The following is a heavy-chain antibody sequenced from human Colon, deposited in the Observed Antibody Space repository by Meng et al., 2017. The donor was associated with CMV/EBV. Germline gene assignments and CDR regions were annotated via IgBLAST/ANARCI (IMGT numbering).Heavy chain of an antibody. J-gene: IGHJ4*02. V-gene: IGHV3-30*02. CDR3: ARDKGVRTFDT. CDR2: IRHDGSNE. CDR1: GIPFSSSG. Sequence: GQLGGAGGGVVQPGESLRLVCAASGIPFSSSGMHWVRQAPGKGLEWVALIRHDGSNEYYAESVRGRFTISRDNSKNTVYLQMNSLRSEDTAVYYCARDKGVRTFDTWGQGILVTSPQ. D-gene: IGHD2-21*01.